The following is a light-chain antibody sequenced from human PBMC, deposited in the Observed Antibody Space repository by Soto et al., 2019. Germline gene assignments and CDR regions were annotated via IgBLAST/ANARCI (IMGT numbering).Light chain of an antibody. V-gene: IGKV1-33*01. Sequence: DIQMTQSPSSLSASVGDRVTITCRASQDISNYLNWYQQRPGKAPKLLIYAASNLERGVPSRFSGTRSGTHFTFAITSLQPEDVATYYCQQSDSRPITFGQGTRLEI. J-gene: IGKJ5*01. CDR1: QDISNY. CDR2: AAS. CDR3: QQSDSRPIT.